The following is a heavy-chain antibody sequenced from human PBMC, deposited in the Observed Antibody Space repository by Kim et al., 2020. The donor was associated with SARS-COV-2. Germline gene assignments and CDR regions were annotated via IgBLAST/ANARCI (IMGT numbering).Heavy chain of an antibody. V-gene: IGHV1-18*01. CDR2: T. D-gene: IGHD3-10*02. J-gene: IGHJ4*02. Sequence: TNFAPKFRGTVTLTTDTSTSTAYMELRSLKSDDTAVYYCARDYYGRGDFDYWGQGTLVTVSS. CDR3: ARDYYGRGDFDY.